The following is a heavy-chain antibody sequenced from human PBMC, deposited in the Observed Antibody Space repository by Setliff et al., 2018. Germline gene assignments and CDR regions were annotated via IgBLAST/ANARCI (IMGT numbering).Heavy chain of an antibody. CDR2: ISSSSSYK. Sequence: GSLRLSCAASGFTFSDYYMSWIRQAPGKGLEWVSYISSSSSYKNYADSVKGRFTISRDNAKNSLYLQMNSLRAEDTAVYYCARDDRYDSSGYYFDYWGQGTLVTVSS. D-gene: IGHD3-22*01. V-gene: IGHV3-11*05. CDR1: GFTFSDYY. CDR3: ARDDRYDSSGYYFDY. J-gene: IGHJ4*02.